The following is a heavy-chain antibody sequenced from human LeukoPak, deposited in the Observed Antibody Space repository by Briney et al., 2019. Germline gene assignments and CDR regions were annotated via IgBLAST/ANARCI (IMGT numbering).Heavy chain of an antibody. CDR2: INHSGST. CDR3: ARVGGFGEPGGIAVAGTPHYYYYMDV. V-gene: IGHV4-34*01. CDR1: GGSFSGYY. Sequence: SETPSLTCAVYGGSFSGYYWSWIRQPPGKGLEWIGEINHSGSTNYNPSLKSRVTISVDTSKNQFSLKLSSVTAADTAVYYCARVGGFGEPGGIAVAGTPHYYYYMDVWGKGTTVTVSS. J-gene: IGHJ6*03. D-gene: IGHD6-19*01.